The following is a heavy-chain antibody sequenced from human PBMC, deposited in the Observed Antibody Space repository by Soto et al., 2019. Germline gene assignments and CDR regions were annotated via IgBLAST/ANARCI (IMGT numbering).Heavy chain of an antibody. J-gene: IGHJ4*02. CDR1: GGSINNGDYF. CDR2: VYHSGTT. CDR3: AKVVVGAPRHPDFDS. D-gene: IGHD2-15*01. Sequence: SETLSLTCTVSGGSINNGDYFWGWIRQPPGKGLEWIGSVYHSGTTNYNPSLKSRVTISVDTSKNQSSLNLRSVTAADTAVYYCAKVVVGAPRHPDFDSWGQGTLVTVPS. V-gene: IGHV4-39*01.